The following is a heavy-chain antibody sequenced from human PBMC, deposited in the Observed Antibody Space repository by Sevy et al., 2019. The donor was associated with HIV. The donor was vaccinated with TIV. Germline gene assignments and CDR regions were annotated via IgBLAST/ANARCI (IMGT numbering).Heavy chain of an antibody. CDR3: ARESSITIFGVFDY. CDR1: GYTFSDYY. D-gene: IGHD3-3*01. CDR2: INPNSGGT. J-gene: IGHJ4*02. Sequence: ASVKVSCKASGYTFSDYYMHWVRQAPGQGLEWMGRINPNSGGTNYAQNFQGRVTMTRDTSISTDYMELSRLRSDDTGVYYCARESSITIFGVFDYWGQGTLVTVSS. V-gene: IGHV1-2*02.